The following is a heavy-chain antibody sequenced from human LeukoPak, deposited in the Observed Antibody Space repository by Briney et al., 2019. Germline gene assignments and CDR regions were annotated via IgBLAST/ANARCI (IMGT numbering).Heavy chain of an antibody. Sequence: SETLSLTCTVSGASISSYYWSWIRQPPGQGLEWIGYIYYSGSTYYNPSLKSRVTISVDTSKNQFSLKLSSVTAADTAVYYCARGSAAMGNFDYWGQGTLVTVSS. V-gene: IGHV4-59*12. CDR3: ARGSAAMGNFDY. CDR1: GASISSYY. D-gene: IGHD5-18*01. J-gene: IGHJ4*02. CDR2: IYYSGST.